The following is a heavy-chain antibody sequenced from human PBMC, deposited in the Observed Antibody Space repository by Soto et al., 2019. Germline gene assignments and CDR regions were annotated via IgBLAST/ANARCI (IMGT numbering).Heavy chain of an antibody. CDR3: TTASANNWKSFPSYYYGMDY. Sequence: GRSLRLSCAASGFTFSDSWMSWVRQAPGKGLEWIGRIKSKIDGGTTDYAASVKGSFTISRDDSINTLFLQMNSLKAADTAVYSCTTASANNWKSFPSYYYGMDYWAQGTMVTVSS. J-gene: IGHJ6*02. CDR1: GFTFSDSW. D-gene: IGHD1-20*01. CDR2: IKSKIDGGTT. V-gene: IGHV3-15*01.